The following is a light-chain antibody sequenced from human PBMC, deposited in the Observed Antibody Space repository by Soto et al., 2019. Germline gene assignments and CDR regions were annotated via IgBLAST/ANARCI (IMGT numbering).Light chain of an antibody. Sequence: QPVLTQSPSASASLGASVKLTCTLSSGHSSYAIAWHQQQLEKGPRYLMKLNSDGSHSKGDGIPDRFSGSSSGAERYLTIASLQSEDEADYYCQTWGTGMHEVVFGGGTKLTVL. CDR1: SGHSSYA. V-gene: IGLV4-69*01. CDR3: QTWGTGMHEVV. CDR2: LNSDGSH. J-gene: IGLJ2*01.